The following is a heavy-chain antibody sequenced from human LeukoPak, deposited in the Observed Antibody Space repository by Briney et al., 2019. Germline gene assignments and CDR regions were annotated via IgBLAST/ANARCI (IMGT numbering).Heavy chain of an antibody. D-gene: IGHD6-13*01. CDR3: ARDIVDSSSWYYFDY. CDR1: GFTFSRNN. V-gene: IGHV3-48*01. J-gene: IGHJ4*02. Sequence: PGGSLRLSCAASGFTFSRNNMNWVRQAPGKGLEWVSEISSRGSSIYYADAVKGRFTISRDNGKNSLHLQMNSLRADDTAMYYCARDIVDSSSWYYFDYWGQGTLVTVSS. CDR2: ISSRGSSI.